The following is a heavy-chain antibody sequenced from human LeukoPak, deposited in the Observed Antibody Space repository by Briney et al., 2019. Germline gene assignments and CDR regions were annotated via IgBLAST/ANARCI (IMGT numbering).Heavy chain of an antibody. CDR1: GYTFTGYY. J-gene: IGHJ6*02. CDR3: ARDRLQIAAESHGMDV. Sequence: ASVKVSCKASGYTFTGYYMHWVRQAPGQGLEWMGWINPNSGGTNYAQKFQGRVTMTRDTSISTAYMELSRLRSGDTAVYYCARDRLQIAAESHGMDVWGQGTTVTVSS. CDR2: INPNSGGT. D-gene: IGHD6-13*01. V-gene: IGHV1-2*02.